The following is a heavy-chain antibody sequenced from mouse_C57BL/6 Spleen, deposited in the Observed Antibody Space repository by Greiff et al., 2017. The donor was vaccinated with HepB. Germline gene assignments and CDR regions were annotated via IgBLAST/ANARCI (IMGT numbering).Heavy chain of an antibody. CDR3: TRDYGSSYVDWCGY. CDR1: GYTFTDYE. CDR2: IDPETGGT. J-gene: IGHJ3*01. Sequence: VKLQQSGAELVRPGASVTLSCKASGYTFTDYEMHWVKQTPVHGLEWIGAIDPETGGTAYNQKFKGKAILTADKSSRTAYMELRSLTSEDSAVYYCTRDYGSSYVDWCGYWGQGTLVTVSA. V-gene: IGHV1-15*01. D-gene: IGHD1-1*01.